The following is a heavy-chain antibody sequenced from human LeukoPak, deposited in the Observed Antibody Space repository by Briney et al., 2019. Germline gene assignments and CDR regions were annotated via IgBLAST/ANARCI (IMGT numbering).Heavy chain of an antibody. CDR3: ARAAGDYGDAFDI. V-gene: IGHV3-30*04. D-gene: IGHD4-17*01. Sequence: GGSLRLSCAASGFTFSSYAMHWVRQAPGKGLEWVAVISYDGSNKYYADSVKGRFTISRDNSKNTLYLQMNSLRAEDTAVYYCARAAGDYGDAFDIWGRGTMVTVSS. J-gene: IGHJ3*02. CDR2: ISYDGSNK. CDR1: GFTFSSYA.